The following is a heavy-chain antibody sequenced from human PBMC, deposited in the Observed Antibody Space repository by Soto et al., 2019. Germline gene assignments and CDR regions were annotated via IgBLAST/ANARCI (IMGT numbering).Heavy chain of an antibody. CDR3: ARPNEAIFVIRYAFEN. D-gene: IGHD2-8*01. CDR2: IIPIFGTP. CDR1: GGTFSSYA. V-gene: IGHV1-69*01. J-gene: IGHJ4*02. Sequence: QVQLVQSGAEVKKPGSSVKVSCKASGGTFSSYALIWVRQAPGQGLEWMGGIIPIFGTPNYAQNFQGRVTITADESTTTAYLELSSLRSEDTAVYYCARPNEAIFVIRYAFENWGQGTLITVSS.